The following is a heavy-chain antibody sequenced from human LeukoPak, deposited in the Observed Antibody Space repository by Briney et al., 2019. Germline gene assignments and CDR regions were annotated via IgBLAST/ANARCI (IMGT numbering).Heavy chain of an antibody. CDR3: ARGRYSSGSKPGSFDY. CDR2: ISSSSSYI. CDR1: GLVFRRNC. V-gene: IGHV3-21*01. Sequence: PGGSLRLSCAASGLVFRRNCINWVRQAPGKGLEWVSSISSSSSYIYYADSVKGRFTISRDNAKNSLYLQMNSLGAEDTAVYYCARGRYSSGSKPGSFDYWGQGTLVTVSS. D-gene: IGHD6-19*01. J-gene: IGHJ4*02.